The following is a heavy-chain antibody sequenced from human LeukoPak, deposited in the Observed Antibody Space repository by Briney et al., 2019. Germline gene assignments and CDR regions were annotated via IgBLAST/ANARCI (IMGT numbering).Heavy chain of an antibody. CDR1: GGSISSGGYY. V-gene: IGHV4-31*03. J-gene: IGHJ5*02. Sequence: PSQTLSLTCTVSGGSISSGGYYWSWIRQHPGKGLEWIGYIYYSGSTYYNPSLKSRVTISVDTSKNQFSMKLSSVTAADTAVYYCARFLWFGGPFDPWGQGTLVTVSS. D-gene: IGHD3-10*01. CDR3: ARFLWFGGPFDP. CDR2: IYYSGST.